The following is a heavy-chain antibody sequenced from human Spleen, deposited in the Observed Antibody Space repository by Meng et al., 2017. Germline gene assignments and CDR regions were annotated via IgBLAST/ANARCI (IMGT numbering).Heavy chain of an antibody. CDR3: VRSRAWVRTGFDP. J-gene: IGHJ5*02. CDR1: GGSISTSGYY. D-gene: IGHD1/OR15-1a*01. Sequence: QPQLQESGPGLVKSSEALSLTCSVSGGSISTSGYYWGWIRQPPGKGLEWIGSIGHSGFTYYTPSLESRVTVSVDTSRSQFSLELTSVTAADTAVYYCVRSRAWVRTGFDPWGQGTLVTVSS. CDR2: IGHSGFT. V-gene: IGHV4-39*01.